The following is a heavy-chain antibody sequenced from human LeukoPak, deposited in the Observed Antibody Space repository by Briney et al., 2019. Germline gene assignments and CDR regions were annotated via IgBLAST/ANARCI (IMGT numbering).Heavy chain of an antibody. D-gene: IGHD3-22*01. CDR2: LQEEGSER. CDR3: ARDSGRGGESGYYDY. V-gene: IGHV3-7*01. J-gene: IGHJ4*02. CDR1: CFPFSSLW. Sequence: GGSLGLFCEASCFPFSSLWVRWVPQAPGKGLEGVADLQEEGSERYYVDSVKSRSTISRHNAKQSLFLQASSLRAEDTAVYYCARDSGRGGESGYYDYWGQGTLVTVSS.